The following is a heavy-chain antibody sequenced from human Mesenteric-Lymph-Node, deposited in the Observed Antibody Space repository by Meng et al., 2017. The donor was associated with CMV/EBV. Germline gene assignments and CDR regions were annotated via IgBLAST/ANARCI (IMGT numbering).Heavy chain of an antibody. CDR3: TGDSVSNPNLDY. V-gene: IGHV3-66*01. J-gene: IGHJ4*02. D-gene: IGHD3-10*01. CDR1: GFNVRDEY. Sequence: VHLLEAGGGLVQPGGALRLSCAASGFNVRDEYRSWVRQAPGKGLEWVCIIYRGDNTYYIDSVKDRFTVSRDNSKNTMYLQMNSLRVEDTAVYYCTGDSVSNPNLDYWGQGTLVTVSS. CDR2: IYRGDNT.